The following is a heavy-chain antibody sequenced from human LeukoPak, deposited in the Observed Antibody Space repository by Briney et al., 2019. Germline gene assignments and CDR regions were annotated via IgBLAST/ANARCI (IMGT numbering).Heavy chain of an antibody. CDR2: INWNGGST. V-gene: IGHV3-20*04. J-gene: IGHJ4*02. CDR1: GFTFDDYG. CDR3: ARVVLCRGERDY. D-gene: IGHD2/OR15-2a*01. Sequence: GGSLRLSCAASGFTFDDYGMSWVRQAPGKGLEWVSGINWNGGSTVYVDSVKGRFTISRDNAKKFLYLQMNSPRAEDTALYYCARVVLCRGERDYWGQGTLVTVSS.